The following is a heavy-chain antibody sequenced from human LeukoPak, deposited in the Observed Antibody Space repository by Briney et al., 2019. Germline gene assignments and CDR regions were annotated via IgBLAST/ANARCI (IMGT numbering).Heavy chain of an antibody. J-gene: IGHJ6*02. CDR3: ARGVVVTAAQYYYYAMDA. Sequence: SVKVSCKASGGTFSSYAISWVRQAPGQGLEWMGRIIPMFDVPNYAQKCQGRVRITADKSTSTAYMEVSSLTSEDTAVYYCARGVVVTAAQYYYYAMDAWGQGTTVTVSS. D-gene: IGHD2-15*01. CDR2: IIPMFDVP. CDR1: GGTFSSYA. V-gene: IGHV1-69*04.